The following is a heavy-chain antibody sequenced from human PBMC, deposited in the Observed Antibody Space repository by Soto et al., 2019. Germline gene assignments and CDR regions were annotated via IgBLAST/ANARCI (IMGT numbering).Heavy chain of an antibody. D-gene: IGHD2-2*01. CDR1: GFNFSNYG. V-gene: IGHV3-21*01. CDR3: ASSDCTSTSCYVVWFDP. Sequence: EVQLVESGGGLVKPGGSLRISCTASGFNFSNYGMNWVRQAPGKGLEWVSSISSSSTYISYADSVKGRFTISRDNAETSVYLQMNSLRADDTAVYYCASSDCTSTSCYVVWFDPWGQGTLVTVSS. CDR2: ISSSSTYI. J-gene: IGHJ5*02.